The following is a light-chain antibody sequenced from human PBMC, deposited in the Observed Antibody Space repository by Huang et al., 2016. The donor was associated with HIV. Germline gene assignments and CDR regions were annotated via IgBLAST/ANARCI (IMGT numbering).Light chain of an antibody. Sequence: EIVMTQSPATLSVSPGERASLSCRASQNVNTNVAWYQQKPGQAPRLLIYGASTRATGSPARFSGSGSGTEFTFTISSLRPEDFAVYYCHQYNNWPPAFGQGTKVEIK. V-gene: IGKV3D-15*01. CDR2: GAS. CDR1: QNVNTN. J-gene: IGKJ1*01. CDR3: HQYNNWPPA.